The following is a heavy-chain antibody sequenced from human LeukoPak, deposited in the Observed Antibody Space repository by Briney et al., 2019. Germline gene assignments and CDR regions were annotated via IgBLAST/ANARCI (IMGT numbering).Heavy chain of an antibody. CDR2: INHSGST. Sequence: PSETLSLTCAVYGGSFRGYYWSWIRQPPGKGLEWIGEINHSGSTNYNPSLKSRVTISVDTSKNQFSLKLSSVTAADTAVYYCARGCRPLLIYYYYYMDVWGKGTTVTVSS. CDR3: ARGCRPLLIYYYYYMDV. CDR1: GGSFRGYY. V-gene: IGHV4-34*01. J-gene: IGHJ6*03. D-gene: IGHD2/OR15-2a*01.